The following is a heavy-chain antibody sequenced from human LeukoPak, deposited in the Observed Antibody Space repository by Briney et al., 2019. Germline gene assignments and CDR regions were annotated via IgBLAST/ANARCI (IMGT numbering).Heavy chain of an antibody. V-gene: IGHV5-51*01. CDR2: IYPGDSDT. D-gene: IGHD6-13*01. J-gene: IGHJ4*02. Sequence: GASLQISCKGSGYSFTSYWIGWVRQMPGKGLEWMGIIYPGDSDTRYSPTFQGQVTISADKSISTAYLQWSSLKASDTAMYYCARSSSWYFDYWGQGTLVTVSS. CDR1: GYSFTSYW. CDR3: ARSSSWYFDY.